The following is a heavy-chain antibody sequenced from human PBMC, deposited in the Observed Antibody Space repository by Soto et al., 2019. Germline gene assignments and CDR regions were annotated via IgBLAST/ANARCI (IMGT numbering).Heavy chain of an antibody. CDR1: NASITSSGYY. J-gene: IGHJ4*02. D-gene: IGHD1-26*01. CDR3: ARMSGTYYVPDY. V-gene: IGHV4-31*03. CDR2: IYHSGST. Sequence: VQLQESGPRLVEASQTLSLTCTVSNASITSSGYYWSWVRQPPGKRLEWIGYIYHSGSTFYSPSLQSRLTMSVDTSKNQFSLTLRSVTAVDTAVYHCARMSGTYYVPDYWGQGTLVTVSS.